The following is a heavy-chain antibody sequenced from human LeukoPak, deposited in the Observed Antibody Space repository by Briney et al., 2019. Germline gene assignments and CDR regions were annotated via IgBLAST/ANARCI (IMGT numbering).Heavy chain of an antibody. CDR3: AREAAVAGIYFDS. V-gene: IGHV3-74*01. J-gene: IGHJ4*02. D-gene: IGHD6-19*01. Sequence: GGSLRLSCVASGFTFSTYWMHWVRQAPGKGLVWVSRISYDGSSTNYADSVKGRFSISRDNAKNTEYLQMNSLRAEDTAVYYCAREAAVAGIYFDSWGQGTLVTVSS. CDR1: GFTFSTYW. CDR2: ISYDGSST.